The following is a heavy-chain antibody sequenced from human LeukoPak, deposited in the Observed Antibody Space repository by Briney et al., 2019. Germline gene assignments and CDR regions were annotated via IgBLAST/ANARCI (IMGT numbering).Heavy chain of an antibody. V-gene: IGHV3-30*18. CDR1: GFTFSSYG. J-gene: IGHJ4*02. Sequence: GGSLRLSCAASGFTFSSYGIHWVRQAPGKGLEWVALISHDGSQTYYADSVKGRFTISRDNAKNTLYLQMNSLRAVDTSVYYCAKDYSGSYFGYFEYWGQGTLVTVSS. CDR2: ISHDGSQT. CDR3: AKDYSGSYFGYFEY. D-gene: IGHD1-26*01.